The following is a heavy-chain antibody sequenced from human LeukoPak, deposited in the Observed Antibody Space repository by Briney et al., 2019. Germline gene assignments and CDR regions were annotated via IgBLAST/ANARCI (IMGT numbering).Heavy chain of an antibody. J-gene: IGHJ4*02. D-gene: IGHD6-13*01. Sequence: SETLSLTCTVSGGSISSSSYYWGWIRQPPRKGLEWIGSIYYSGSTYYNPSLKSRVTISVDTSKNQFSLKLSSVTAADTAVYYCARQGRQQLDDSDHWGQGTLVTVSS. CDR1: GGSISSSSYY. CDR3: ARQGRQQLDDSDH. V-gene: IGHV4-39*01. CDR2: IYYSGST.